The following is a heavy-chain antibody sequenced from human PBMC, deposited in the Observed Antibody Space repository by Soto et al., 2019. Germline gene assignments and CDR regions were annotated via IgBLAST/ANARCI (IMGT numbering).Heavy chain of an antibody. Sequence: QVQLQQWGAGLLKPSETLSLTCAVYGGSFSGYYWSWIRQPPGKGLEWIGEINHSGSTNYNPSLKSRVTISVDTSKNQFSLKLSSVTAADTAVYYCARGGYYLDYFDYWGQGTLVTVSS. V-gene: IGHV4-34*01. J-gene: IGHJ4*02. CDR2: INHSGST. CDR1: GGSFSGYY. CDR3: ARGGYYLDYFDY. D-gene: IGHD3-22*01.